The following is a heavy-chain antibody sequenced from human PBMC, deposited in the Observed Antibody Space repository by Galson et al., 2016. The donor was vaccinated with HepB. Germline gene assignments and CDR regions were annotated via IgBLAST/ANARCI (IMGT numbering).Heavy chain of an antibody. CDR3: AKGLAYCSGTSCLSYSDSPGGGMDV. V-gene: IGHV3-7*01. Sequence: SLRLSCEASGFTFSFYWMSWVRQAPGKGLEWVANIKQDGSEKYYVDSVKGRSTISRENSKSRLYLQMNSLRVEDTAVYYCAKGLAYCSGTSCLSYSDSPGGGMDVWGQGTTVTVSS. J-gene: IGHJ6*02. D-gene: IGHD2-2*01. CDR1: GFTFSFYW. CDR2: IKQDGSEK.